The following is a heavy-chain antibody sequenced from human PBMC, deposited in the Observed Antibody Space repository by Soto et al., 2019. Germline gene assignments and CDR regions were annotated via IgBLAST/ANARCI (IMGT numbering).Heavy chain of an antibody. CDR3: ASIYDSSGYYYGNNWLDP. V-gene: IGHV4-4*02. CDR2: IYHSGST. CDR1: GGSISTTHW. Sequence: SETLSPTCAVSGGSISTTHWWTWVRQPPGKGLEWIGEIYHSGSTNYNPSLKSRLSISVDTSKNQFSLKLSSVTAADTAVYYCASIYDSSGYYYGNNWLDPWGQGTLVTVSS. D-gene: IGHD3-22*01. J-gene: IGHJ5*02.